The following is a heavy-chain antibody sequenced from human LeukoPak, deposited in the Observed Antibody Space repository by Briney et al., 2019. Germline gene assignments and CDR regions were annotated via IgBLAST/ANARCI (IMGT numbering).Heavy chain of an antibody. D-gene: IGHD2-15*01. CDR3: ARVSVLGGFDY. J-gene: IGHJ4*02. Sequence: PGGSLRLSCAATGFTLSGHSMNWVRQAPGKGLEWVSYISSSSSTIYYADSVKGRFTISRDNAKNSLYLQMNSLRAEDTAVYYCARVSVLGGFDYWGQGTLVTVSS. CDR1: GFTLSGHS. CDR2: ISSSSSTI. V-gene: IGHV3-48*01.